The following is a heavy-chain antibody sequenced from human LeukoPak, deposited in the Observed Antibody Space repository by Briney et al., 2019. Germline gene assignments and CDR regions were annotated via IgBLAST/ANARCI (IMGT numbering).Heavy chain of an antibody. Sequence: PGGSLRLSCAASGFTFSSYAMHWVRQAPGKGLEWVAVISYDGSNKYYADSVKGRFTISRDNSKNTLYLQMNSLRAEDTAVYYCARDSTYSSGWTEYFQHWGQGTLVTVSS. CDR1: GFTFSSYA. J-gene: IGHJ1*01. CDR2: ISYDGSNK. CDR3: ARDSTYSSGWTEYFQH. V-gene: IGHV3-30*04. D-gene: IGHD6-19*01.